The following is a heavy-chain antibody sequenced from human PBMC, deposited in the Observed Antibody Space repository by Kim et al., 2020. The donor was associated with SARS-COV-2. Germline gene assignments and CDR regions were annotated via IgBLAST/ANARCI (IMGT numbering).Heavy chain of an antibody. J-gene: IGHJ4*02. CDR3: ATGELIHFDY. CDR2: NT. Sequence: NTNSAQKLQGRVTMTTDTSTSTAYMELRSLRSDDTAVYYCATGELIHFDYWGQGTLVTVSS. D-gene: IGHD3-10*01. V-gene: IGHV1-18*01.